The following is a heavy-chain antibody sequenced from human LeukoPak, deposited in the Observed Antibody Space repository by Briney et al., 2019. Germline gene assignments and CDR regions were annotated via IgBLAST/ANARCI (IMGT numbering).Heavy chain of an antibody. CDR3: ARHTIFGVVIRPLGLD. V-gene: IGHV3-11*04. CDR1: GFTFSDYY. Sequence: GGSLRLSCAASGFTFSDYYMSWIRQAPGKGLEWVSYISSSGSTIYYADSVKGRFTISRDNAKNSLYLQMNSLRAEDTAVYYCARHTIFGVVIRPLGLDWGQGTLVTVSS. CDR2: ISSSGSTI. J-gene: IGHJ4*02. D-gene: IGHD3-3*01.